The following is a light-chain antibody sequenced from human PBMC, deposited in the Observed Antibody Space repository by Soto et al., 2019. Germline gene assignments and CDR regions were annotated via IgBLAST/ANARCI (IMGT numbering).Light chain of an antibody. V-gene: IGKV3-11*01. J-gene: IGKJ4*01. CDR1: QSVSSY. CDR3: QQRSIWPPLT. Sequence: EIVLTQSPATLSLSPGERATLSCRASQSVSSYLAWYQQKPGQAPRLLIYDASNRATGIPARFSGSGSGTDFTLTISSLEPEDFPVYYCQQRSIWPPLTFGGGTKVEI. CDR2: DAS.